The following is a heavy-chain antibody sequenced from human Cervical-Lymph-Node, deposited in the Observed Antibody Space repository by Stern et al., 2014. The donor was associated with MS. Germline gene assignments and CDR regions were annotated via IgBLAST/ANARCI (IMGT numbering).Heavy chain of an antibody. Sequence: QVQLQESGPGLVKPSETLSLTCAVSGDSISSYTHYWAWIRQPPGKGLEWIGIVYYSGPTSYNPSLKRPVPIPVDPPKNPFSRGLNSVTAADTAVYYCAKHACTGAACPFDLWGQGTLVTVSS. CDR3: AKHACTGAACPFDL. CDR1: GDSISSYTHY. J-gene: IGHJ4*02. D-gene: IGHD2-8*02. V-gene: IGHV4-39*01. CDR2: VYYSGPT.